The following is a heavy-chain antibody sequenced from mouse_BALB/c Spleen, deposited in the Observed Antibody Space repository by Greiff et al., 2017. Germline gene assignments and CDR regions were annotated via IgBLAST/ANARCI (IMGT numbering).Heavy chain of an antibody. CDR1: GFSLTSYG. CDR2: IWAGGST. D-gene: IGHD1-2*01. V-gene: IGHV2-9*02. Sequence: VKVEESGPGLVAPSQSLSITCTVSGFSLTSYGVHWVRQPPGKGLEWLGVIWAGGSTNYNSALMSRLSISKDNSKSQVFLKMNSLQTDDTAMYYCARHPSITTNAMDYWGQGTSVTVSS. J-gene: IGHJ4*01. CDR3: ARHPSITTNAMDY.